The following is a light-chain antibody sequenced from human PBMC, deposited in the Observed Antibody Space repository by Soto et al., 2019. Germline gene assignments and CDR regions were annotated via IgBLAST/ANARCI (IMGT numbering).Light chain of an antibody. CDR3: RQYNDYSWT. CDR2: NAS. J-gene: IGKJ1*01. CDR1: QSISAW. Sequence: EIRMTQSPSPLSAVVGGRVSINCRASQSISAWLACYQQKPAKAPTLLIYNASTFEIGVPSSIIGGGSWTEFTLTTSSMQPHDDAVYYRRQYNDYSWTFGQGTKVDIK. V-gene: IGKV1-5*03.